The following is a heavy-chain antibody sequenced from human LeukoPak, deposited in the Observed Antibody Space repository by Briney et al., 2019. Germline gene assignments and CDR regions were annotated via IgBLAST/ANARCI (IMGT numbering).Heavy chain of an antibody. D-gene: IGHD3-22*01. CDR2: IYYSGST. J-gene: IGHJ6*02. Sequence: SETLSLTCTVSGASISSYYWSWIRQPPGKGLEWIGYIYYSGSTNYNPSLKSRVTMSVDTSKNQFSLKLSSVTAADTAVYYCARAGDSSGYYYYYGMDVWGQGTTVTVSS. CDR1: GASISSYY. CDR3: ARAGDSSGYYYYYGMDV. V-gene: IGHV4-59*12.